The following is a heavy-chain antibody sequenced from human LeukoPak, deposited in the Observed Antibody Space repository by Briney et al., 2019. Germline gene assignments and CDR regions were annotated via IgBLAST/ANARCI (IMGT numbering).Heavy chain of an antibody. CDR3: GRSHDWVFDI. CDR2: IYNSET. V-gene: IGHV4-59*08. CDR1: GASISSYY. D-gene: IGHD3-9*01. J-gene: IGHJ3*02. Sequence: SETLSLTCTVSGASISSYYWTWVRQPPGKGLEYIGYIYNSETSYNPSLKSRVTMSVDTSKNQFSLRLSSVAAADTAMYYCGRSHDWVFDIWGQGTMVTVSS.